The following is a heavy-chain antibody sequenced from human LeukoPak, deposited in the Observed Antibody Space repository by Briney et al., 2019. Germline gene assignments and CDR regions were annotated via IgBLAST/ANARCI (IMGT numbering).Heavy chain of an antibody. V-gene: IGHV3-21*04. CDR3: AKGSWLRLPTDY. CDR2: ISSSSSYI. D-gene: IGHD5-12*01. Sequence: GGSLRLSCAASGFTFSSYSMNWVRQAPGKGLEWVSSISSSSSYIYYADSVKGRFTISRDNSKNTLYLQMNSLRAEDTAVYYCAKGSWLRLPTDYWGQGTLVTVSS. CDR1: GFTFSSYS. J-gene: IGHJ4*02.